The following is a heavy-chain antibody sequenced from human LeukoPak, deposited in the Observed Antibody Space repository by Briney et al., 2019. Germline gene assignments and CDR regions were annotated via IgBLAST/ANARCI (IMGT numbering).Heavy chain of an antibody. CDR3: ASGSGRSYAAFDI. CDR2: IYYSGST. CDR1: GGSISSYY. Sequence: SETLSLTCTVSGGSISSYYWSWIRQPPGKGLEWIGYIYYSGSTNYNPSLKSRVTISVDTSKNQFSLKLSSATAADTAVYYCASGSGRSYAAFDIWGQGTMVTVSS. D-gene: IGHD3-16*01. J-gene: IGHJ3*02. V-gene: IGHV4-59*08.